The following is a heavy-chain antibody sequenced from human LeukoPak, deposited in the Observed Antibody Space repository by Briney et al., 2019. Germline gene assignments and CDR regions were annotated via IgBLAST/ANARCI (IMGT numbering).Heavy chain of an antibody. J-gene: IGHJ3*02. D-gene: IGHD3-22*01. Sequence: GGSPRLSCAASGFTFSSYGMHWVRQAPGKGLEWVAFIRYDGSNKYYADSVKGRLTISRDNSKNTLYLQMNSLRAEDTAVYYCAKGLLTTYYYDSSGYTRFNDAFDIWGQGTMVTVSS. CDR2: IRYDGSNK. CDR1: GFTFSSYG. CDR3: AKGLLTTYYYDSSGYTRFNDAFDI. V-gene: IGHV3-30*02.